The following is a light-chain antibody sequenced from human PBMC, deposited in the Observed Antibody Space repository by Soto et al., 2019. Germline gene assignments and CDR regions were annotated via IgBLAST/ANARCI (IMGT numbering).Light chain of an antibody. Sequence: IQMTQCRSSLSASVGYRVTITCLASQNIDIFLSWYHQKPGRAPNLLIYGASTLQNGVPSRFSGSGSGTDFSLTISSLQPEDFGTYYCQQSYSAPPLTFGAGTKVDIK. CDR1: QNIDIF. V-gene: IGKV1-39*01. CDR3: QQSYSAPPLT. CDR2: GAS. J-gene: IGKJ4*01.